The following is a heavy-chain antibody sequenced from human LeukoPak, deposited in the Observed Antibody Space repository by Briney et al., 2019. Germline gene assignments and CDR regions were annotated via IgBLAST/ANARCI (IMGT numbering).Heavy chain of an antibody. CDR1: GGSISSYY. CDR2: IYYSGST. Sequence: SETLSLTCTVSGGSISSYYRSWIRQLAGKGLEWVGYIYYSGSTNYNPSLKSRVTISVDTSKNQFSLKLSSVTAADTAVYYCARVRVVAANRAFDIWGQGTMVTVSS. CDR3: ARVRVVAANRAFDI. V-gene: IGHV4-59*01. D-gene: IGHD2-15*01. J-gene: IGHJ3*02.